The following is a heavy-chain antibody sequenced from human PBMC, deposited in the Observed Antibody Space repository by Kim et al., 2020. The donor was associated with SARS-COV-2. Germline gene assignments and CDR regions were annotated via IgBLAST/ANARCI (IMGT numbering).Heavy chain of an antibody. J-gene: IGHJ5*02. CDR3: ERDSITLSYLGWSYYGGRLVFDP. CDR1: GGSISSSSFY. CDR2: IYYSGST. V-gene: IGHV4-39*07. Sequence: SETLSLTCTVSGGSISSSSFYWGCIRQPPGMGFYWIGSIYYSGSTYYNPSLKSRVTISVDTSKNQFSLKQSSVTAADTAVYYCERDSITLSYLGWSYYGGRLVFDPWGQGTLVTVSS. D-gene: IGHD1-26*01.